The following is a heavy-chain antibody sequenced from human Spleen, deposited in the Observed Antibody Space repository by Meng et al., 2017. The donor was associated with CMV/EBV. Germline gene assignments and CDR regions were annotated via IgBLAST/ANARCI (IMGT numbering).Heavy chain of an antibody. V-gene: IGHV4-34*12. CDR3: ARVLGHTVTMFGVFTNHYYGVDV. D-gene: IGHD3-3*01. CDR1: GGSFRGYY. J-gene: IGHJ6*02. CDR2: IVHGGTT. Sequence: SETLSLTCAVSGGSFRGYYWIWVRQTPGKGLEWIGEIVHGGTTNYNPSLKSRVTISIDTYKNQFSLEMSSVTAADTAVYYCARVLGHTVTMFGVFTNHYYGVDVWGQGTTVTVSS.